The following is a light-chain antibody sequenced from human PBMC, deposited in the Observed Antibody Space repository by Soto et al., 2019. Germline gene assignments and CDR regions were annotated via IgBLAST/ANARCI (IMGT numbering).Light chain of an antibody. CDR3: QQYNSYSRT. Sequence: DIQMTQSPSSLSASVGDRVTITCRASPGIFKYLAWYQQKPGKAPKLLIYAASTLQSGVPSRFSGSGSGTEFTLTISSLQPDDFATYYCQQYNSYSRTFGQGTKVDIK. CDR2: AAS. J-gene: IGKJ1*01. CDR1: PGIFKY. V-gene: IGKV1-27*01.